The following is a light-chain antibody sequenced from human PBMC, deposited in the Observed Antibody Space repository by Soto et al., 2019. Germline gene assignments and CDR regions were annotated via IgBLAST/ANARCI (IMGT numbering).Light chain of an antibody. Sequence: AIQMTQSPSSLSASVGDRVTITCRASQGIRNALGWYQQKPGKAPKLLIYAASSLQSGVPSRFSGSGSGTDFTLTISSLQPEEFATYYCLQDYNYPPTFCQGTKLEIK. CDR1: QGIRNA. J-gene: IGKJ2*01. CDR3: LQDYNYPPT. V-gene: IGKV1-6*01. CDR2: AAS.